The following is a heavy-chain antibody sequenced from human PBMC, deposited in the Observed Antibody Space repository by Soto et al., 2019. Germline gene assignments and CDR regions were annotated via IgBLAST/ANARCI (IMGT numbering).Heavy chain of an antibody. D-gene: IGHD2-21*02. CDR2: IYYSGST. CDR3: ARAGQNCGGDCYATHFDY. J-gene: IGHJ4*02. V-gene: IGHV4-59*01. Sequence: PSETLSLTCTVSGGSISSYYWSWIRQPPGKGLEWIGYIYYSGSTNYNPSLKSRVTISVDTSKNQFSLKLSSVTAADTAVYYCARAGQNCGGDCYATHFDYWGQGALVTVSS. CDR1: GGSISSYY.